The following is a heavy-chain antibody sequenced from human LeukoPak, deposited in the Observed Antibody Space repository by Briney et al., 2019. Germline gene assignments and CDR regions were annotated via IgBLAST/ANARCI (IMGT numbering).Heavy chain of an antibody. J-gene: IGHJ4*02. V-gene: IGHV4-39*01. CDR3: ATPRYCSGGSYCTGDY. Sequence: SETLSLTCTVSGGSISSSSYYWGWIRQPPGKGLEWIGSIHYSGSTYYNPSLKSRVTISVDTSKNQFSLKLSSVTAADTAVYYCATPRYCSGGSYCTGDYWGQGTLVTVSS. CDR1: GGSISSSSYY. CDR2: IHYSGST. D-gene: IGHD2-15*01.